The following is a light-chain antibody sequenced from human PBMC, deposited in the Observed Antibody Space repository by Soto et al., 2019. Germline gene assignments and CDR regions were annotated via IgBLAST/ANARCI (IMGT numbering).Light chain of an antibody. V-gene: IGLV2-14*01. CDR1: NSDIGRYNF. Sequence: QSVLTQPASVSGSAGQSISISCTGTNSDIGRYNFVSWYQQRPGQAPQLLIFDVSNRPSGISDRFSGSKSGTTASLTISGLQAEDEADYYCNSYTSNSQPYVFGTGTKVTVL. J-gene: IGLJ1*01. CDR2: DVS. CDR3: NSYTSNSQPYV.